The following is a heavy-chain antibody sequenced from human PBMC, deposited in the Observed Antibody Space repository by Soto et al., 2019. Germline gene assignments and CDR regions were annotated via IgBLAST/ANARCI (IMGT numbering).Heavy chain of an antibody. V-gene: IGHV4-31*03. D-gene: IGHD4-17*01. CDR2: IYYSGGT. CDR1: GGSISSGGYY. J-gene: IGHJ4*02. Sequence: SETLSLTCTVSGGSISSGGYYWSWIRQHPGKGLEWIGYIYYSGGTYYNPSLKSRVTISVDTAKNQFSLKLSSVTAADTAVYYCARVRGIIGYGDYVSFDYWGQGTLVTVSS. CDR3: ARVRGIIGYGDYVSFDY.